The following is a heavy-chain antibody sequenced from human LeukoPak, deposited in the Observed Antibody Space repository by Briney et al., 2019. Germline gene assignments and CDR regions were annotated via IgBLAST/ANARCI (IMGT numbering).Heavy chain of an antibody. D-gene: IGHD6-19*01. V-gene: IGHV1-2*06. J-gene: IGHJ4*02. CDR2: INPNSGGT. CDR1: GYTFTGYY. Sequence: ASVKVSCKASGYTFTGYYMHWVRQAPGQGLEWMGRINPNSGGTNYAQKFQGRVTMTRDTSISTAYMELSRLRSDDTAVYYCARVGYSIAVAGPTDYYFDYWGQGTLVTVSS. CDR3: ARVGYSIAVAGPTDYYFDY.